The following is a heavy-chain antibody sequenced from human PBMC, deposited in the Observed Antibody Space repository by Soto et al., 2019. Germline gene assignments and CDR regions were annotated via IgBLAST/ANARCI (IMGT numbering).Heavy chain of an antibody. J-gene: IGHJ5*02. CDR2: TYYRSKWYN. V-gene: IGHV6-1*01. CDR3: ARALWFGELLPPNWFDP. D-gene: IGHD3-10*01. Sequence: PAQTLSLTCAISGDSVSSNSAAWNWIRQSPSRGLEWLGRTYYRSKWYNDYAVSVKSRITINPDTSKNQFSLQLNSVTPEDTAVYYCARALWFGELLPPNWFDPWGQGTLVTVPQ. CDR1: GDSVSSNSAA.